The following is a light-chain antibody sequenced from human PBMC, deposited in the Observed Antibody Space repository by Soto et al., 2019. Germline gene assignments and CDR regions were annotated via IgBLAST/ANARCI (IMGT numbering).Light chain of an antibody. Sequence: QSALTQPASESGSPGQSITISCTGASSDVGDYNYVSWYQEHPGQVPKLIIFEVTTRPSGVSDRFSGSRSGNTASLTISGLQAEDEADYSCLSHTGSRTLFGGGTKLTVL. V-gene: IGLV2-14*01. J-gene: IGLJ3*02. CDR2: EVT. CDR1: SSDVGDYNY. CDR3: LSHTGSRTL.